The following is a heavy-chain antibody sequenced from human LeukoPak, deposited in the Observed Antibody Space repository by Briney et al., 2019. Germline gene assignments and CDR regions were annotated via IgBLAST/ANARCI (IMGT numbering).Heavy chain of an antibody. J-gene: IGHJ1*01. Sequence: QPGGSLRLSCAASGFTFSSYWMHWVRQAPGKGLVWVSRINSDGSSTSYADSVKGRFTISRDNAKNTLYLQMNSLRAEDTAVYYCARDDYYDSSGYYQYFQHWGQGTLVTVSS. CDR2: INSDGSST. V-gene: IGHV3-74*01. CDR3: ARDDYYDSSGYYQYFQH. CDR1: GFTFSSYW. D-gene: IGHD3-22*01.